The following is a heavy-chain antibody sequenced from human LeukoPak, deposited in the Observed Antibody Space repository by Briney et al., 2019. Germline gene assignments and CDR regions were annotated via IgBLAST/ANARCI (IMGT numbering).Heavy chain of an antibody. CDR1: GFTVSSNY. V-gene: IGHV3-66*02. D-gene: IGHD4-11*01. CDR2: IYSGGST. J-gene: IGHJ4*02. CDR3: ARGHDYSNYFDY. Sequence: HPGGSLRLSCAASGFTVSSNYMRWARQAPGKGLEWVSVIYSGGSTYYADSVKGRFNISRDNSKNTLYLQMNSLRAEDTAVYYCARGHDYSNYFDYWGQGTLVTVSS.